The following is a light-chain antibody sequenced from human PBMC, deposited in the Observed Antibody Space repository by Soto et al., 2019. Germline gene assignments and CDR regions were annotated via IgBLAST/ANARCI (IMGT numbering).Light chain of an antibody. J-gene: IGKJ2*01. Sequence: DIQMTQSPYSLSASVGDRVTITCRASQSIDSYLNWYQQKPGTAPKLLIYAASSLQSGVPSRFSGRGSGTDFTLTISSLQPEDSATYFCQQSYSTPMYTFGQGTKLEIK. CDR2: AAS. CDR1: QSIDSY. CDR3: QQSYSTPMYT. V-gene: IGKV1-39*01.